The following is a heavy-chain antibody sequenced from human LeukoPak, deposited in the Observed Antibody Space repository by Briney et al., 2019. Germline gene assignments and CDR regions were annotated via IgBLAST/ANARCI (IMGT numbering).Heavy chain of an antibody. CDR2: IYYSGST. CDR3: ARIGWSGQQDY. J-gene: IGHJ4*02. CDR1: GISISSYY. Sequence: KPSETLSLTCTVSGISISSYYWSWIRQPPGKGLEWIGYIYYSGSTNYNPSLKSRVIMSVGTSKKQFSLKLSSVTAADTAVYYCARIGWSGQQDYWGQGTLVTVSS. V-gene: IGHV4-59*01. D-gene: IGHD3-3*01.